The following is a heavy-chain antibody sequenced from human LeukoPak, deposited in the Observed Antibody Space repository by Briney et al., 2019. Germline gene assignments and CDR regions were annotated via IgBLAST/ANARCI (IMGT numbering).Heavy chain of an antibody. CDR1: GFTFSSYA. CDR2: ISYDGSNK. Sequence: PRRSLRLSCAASGFTFSSYAMHWVRQAPGKGLEWVAVISYDGSNKYYADSVKGRFTISRDNSKNTLYLQMNSLRAEDTAVYYCARVPRASSSWIGWFDPWGQGTLVTVSS. J-gene: IGHJ5*02. D-gene: IGHD6-13*01. CDR3: ARVPRASSSWIGWFDP. V-gene: IGHV3-30*01.